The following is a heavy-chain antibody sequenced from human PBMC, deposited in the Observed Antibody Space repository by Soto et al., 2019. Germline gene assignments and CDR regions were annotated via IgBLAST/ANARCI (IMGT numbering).Heavy chain of an antibody. Sequence: GGSLRLSCAASGFTFSDYYMSWIRQAPGKGLEWVSYISSRSSTIFYADSVKGRFTISRDNVKNSLYLQMNSLRAEDTAVYYCASGTNGAFFVYWGQGILVTVSS. CDR3: ASGTNGAFFVY. J-gene: IGHJ4*02. CDR1: GFTFSDYY. D-gene: IGHD2-8*01. V-gene: IGHV3-11*01. CDR2: ISSRSSTI.